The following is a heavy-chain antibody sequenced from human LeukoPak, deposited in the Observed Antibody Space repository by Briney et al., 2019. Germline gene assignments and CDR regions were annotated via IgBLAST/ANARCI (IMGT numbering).Heavy chain of an antibody. V-gene: IGHV1-2*02. CDR2: INPNSGGT. CDR3: ARGTVIAAAGTFDY. CDR1: GYTFTGYY. J-gene: IGHJ4*02. Sequence: ASAKVSCKASGYTFTGYYMHWVRQAPGQGLEWMGWINPNSGGTNYAQKFQGRVTMTRDTSISTAYMELSRLRSDDTAVYYCARGTVIAAAGTFDYWGQGTLVTVSS. D-gene: IGHD6-13*01.